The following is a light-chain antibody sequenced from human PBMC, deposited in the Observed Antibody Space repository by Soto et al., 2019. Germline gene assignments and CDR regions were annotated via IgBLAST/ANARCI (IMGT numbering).Light chain of an antibody. Sequence: QSALTQPASVSGSPGQSITISCTGTSSDVGAYNFVSWYQHHPGRAPKLIIYEVTIRPSGVSNRFSGSKSGNTASLTISGLQAEDEADYYCSSDTTSAPYVFGSGTKLTVL. CDR1: SSDVGAYNF. CDR3: SSDTTSAPYV. CDR2: EVT. V-gene: IGLV2-14*01. J-gene: IGLJ1*01.